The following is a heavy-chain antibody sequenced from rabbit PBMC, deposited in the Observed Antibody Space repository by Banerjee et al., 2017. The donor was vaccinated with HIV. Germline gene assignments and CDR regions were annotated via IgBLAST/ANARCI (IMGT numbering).Heavy chain of an antibody. CDR2: INTGGST. CDR1: GFSLSSND. Sequence: QEQLVESGGGLVQPGGSLKLTCTVSGFSLSSNDMSWVRQAPGKGLEWIGTINTGGSTYYASWVNGRFIISSDNAQNTVSVLMNSLTAADTATYFCARGYYDMDLWGPGTLVTVS. J-gene: IGHJ6*01. V-gene: IGHV1S33*01. CDR3: ARGYYDMDL.